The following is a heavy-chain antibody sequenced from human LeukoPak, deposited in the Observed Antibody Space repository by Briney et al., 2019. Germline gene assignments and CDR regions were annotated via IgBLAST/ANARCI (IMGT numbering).Heavy chain of an antibody. CDR3: GRDLGGRSGY. V-gene: IGHV3-74*01. D-gene: IGHD1-26*01. CDR2: INEDGSIT. J-gene: IGHJ4*02. CDR1: GFTFSSYA. Sequence: GGSLRLSCAASGFTFSSYAMSWVRQAPGKGLEWVSRINEDGSITNYADSVKGRFSISRDNAKNTLYLQMNSLRAEDTAVYYCGRDLGGRSGYWGQGTLVTVSS.